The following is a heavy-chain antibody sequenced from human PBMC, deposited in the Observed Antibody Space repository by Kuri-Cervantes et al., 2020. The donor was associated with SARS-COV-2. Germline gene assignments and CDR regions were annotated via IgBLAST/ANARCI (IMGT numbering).Heavy chain of an antibody. CDR1: GFTFSSYA. J-gene: IGHJ4*02. CDR2: ISSNGGST. CDR3: VKSSYGESSSWPDY. V-gene: IGHV3-64D*06. D-gene: IGHD6-13*01. Sequence: GGSLRLSCSASGFTFSSYAMHWVRQAPGKGLEYVSAISSNGGSTYYADSVKGRFTISRDNSKNTLYLQMSSLRAEDTAAYYCVKSSYGESSSWPDYWDQGTLVTVSS.